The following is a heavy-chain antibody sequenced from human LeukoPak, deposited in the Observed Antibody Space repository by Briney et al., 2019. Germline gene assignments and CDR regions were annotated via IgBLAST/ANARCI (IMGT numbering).Heavy chain of an antibody. D-gene: IGHD3-22*01. CDR3: ARTLDSSGYYYLWFDP. J-gene: IGHJ5*02. CDR2: IYPGDSDT. V-gene: IGHV5-51*01. Sequence: GESLKISCKGSGYSFTSYWIGWVRQMPGKGLEWMGIIYPGDSDTRYSPSFQGQVTISADKSISTAYLQWSSLKASDTVMYYCARTLDSSGYYYLWFDPWGQGTLVTVSS. CDR1: GYSFTSYW.